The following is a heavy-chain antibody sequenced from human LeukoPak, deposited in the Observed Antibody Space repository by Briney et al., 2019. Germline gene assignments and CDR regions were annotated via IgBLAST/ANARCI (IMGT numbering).Heavy chain of an antibody. CDR2: IYTSGST. D-gene: IGHD2-2*01. J-gene: IGHJ5*02. CDR3: ARDWVPAAEELPVIWFDP. V-gene: IGHV4-4*07. CDR1: GGSISSYY. Sequence: SETLSLTCTVSGGSISSYYWSWIRQPAGKGLEWIGRIYTSGSTNYNPSLKSRVTMSVDTSKNQFSLKLSSVTAADTAVYYCARDWVPAAEELPVIWFDPWGQGTLVTVSS.